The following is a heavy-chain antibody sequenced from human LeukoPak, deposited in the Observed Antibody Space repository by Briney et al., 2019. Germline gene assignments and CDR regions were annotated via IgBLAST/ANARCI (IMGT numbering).Heavy chain of an antibody. V-gene: IGHV4-38-2*01. D-gene: IGHD4-11*01. CDR3: ARVDYILDY. J-gene: IGHJ4*02. Sequence: PSETLSLTCAVSRYSISSGYHWAWIRQPPGKGLEWIGSIYRSGSAYHNPSLKSRVTISVDTSKNQFSLRVTSVTAADTAVYYCARVDYILDYWGQGTLVTVSS. CDR2: IYRSGSA. CDR1: RYSISSGYH.